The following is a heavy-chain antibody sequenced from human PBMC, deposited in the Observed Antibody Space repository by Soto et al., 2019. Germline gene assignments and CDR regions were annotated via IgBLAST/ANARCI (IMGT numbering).Heavy chain of an antibody. CDR3: AREDFGFDI. V-gene: IGHV3-33*01. J-gene: IGHJ3*02. CDR2: IWYDGSNK. Sequence: QVQLVESGGGVVQPGRPLRLSCAASGFTFSSYGMHWVRQAPGKGLEWVAVIWYDGSNKYYADSVKGRFTISRDNSKNTLYLQMNSLRAEDTAVYYCAREDFGFDIWGQGTMVTVSS. D-gene: IGHD3-3*01. CDR1: GFTFSSYG.